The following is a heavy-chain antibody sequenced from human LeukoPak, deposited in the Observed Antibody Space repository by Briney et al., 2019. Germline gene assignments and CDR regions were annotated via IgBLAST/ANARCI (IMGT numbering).Heavy chain of an antibody. V-gene: IGHV1-18*01. CDR2: ISAYNGNT. CDR1: GYTFTSYG. D-gene: IGHD3-3*01. CDR3: ARIPTGGFLEWSYYYYGMDV. J-gene: IGHJ6*02. Sequence: ASVKVSCKASGYTFTSYGISWVRQAPGQGLEWMGWISAYNGNTNYAQKLQGRVTMTTDTSTSTAYMELRSLRFDDTAVYYCARIPTGGFLEWSYYYYGMDVWGQGTTVTVSS.